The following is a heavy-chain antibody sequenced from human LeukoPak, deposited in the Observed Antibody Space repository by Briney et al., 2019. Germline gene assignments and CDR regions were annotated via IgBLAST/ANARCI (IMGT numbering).Heavy chain of an antibody. D-gene: IGHD3-16*01. J-gene: IGHJ6*04. Sequence: SQTLSLTCAISGDSVSSDNVAWNWIRQSPSRGLEWLGRTYYRSKWYSDYAPSVKGRITINADTSKNQFSLQVTSVIPEDTAVYYCAKEVGGRGLAYYYGMDVWGKGTTVTASS. V-gene: IGHV6-1*01. CDR3: AKEVGGRGLAYYYGMDV. CDR1: GDSVSSDNVA. CDR2: TYYRSKWYS.